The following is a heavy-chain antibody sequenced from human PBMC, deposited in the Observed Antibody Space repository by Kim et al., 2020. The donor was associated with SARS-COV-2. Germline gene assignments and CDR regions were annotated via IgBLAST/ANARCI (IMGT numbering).Heavy chain of an antibody. CDR3: ARDRRRITMIVADY. J-gene: IGHJ4*02. D-gene: IGHD3-22*01. CDR2: ISSSSSYT. CDR1: GFTFSDYY. Sequence: GGSLRLSCAASGFTFSDYYMSWIRQAPGKGLEWVSYISSSSSYTNYADSVKGRFTISRDNAKNSLYLQMNSLRAEDTAVYYCARDRRRITMIVADYWGQGTLVTVSS. V-gene: IGHV3-11*06.